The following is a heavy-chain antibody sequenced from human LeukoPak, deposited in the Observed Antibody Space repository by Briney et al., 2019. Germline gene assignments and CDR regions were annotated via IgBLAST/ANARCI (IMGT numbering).Heavy chain of an antibody. CDR1: GYSISSGYY. Sequence: PSETLSLTCTVSGYSISSGYYWGWIRQPPGKGLEWIGSIYHSGSTHYNPSLKSRVTISVDTSKNQFSLKLSSVTAADTAVYYCARQGPVAGTHLYWGQGTLVTVSS. CDR3: ARQGPVAGTHLY. V-gene: IGHV4-38-2*02. D-gene: IGHD6-19*01. J-gene: IGHJ4*02. CDR2: IYHSGST.